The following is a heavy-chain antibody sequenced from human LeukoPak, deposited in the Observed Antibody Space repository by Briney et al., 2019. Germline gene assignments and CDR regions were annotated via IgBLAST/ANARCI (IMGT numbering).Heavy chain of an antibody. D-gene: IGHD6-6*01. CDR1: GGSFSGYY. V-gene: IGHV4-34*01. CDR2: INHSGST. CDR3: ARDWGVGGRPGYMDV. J-gene: IGHJ6*03. Sequence: PSETLSLTCAVYGGSFSGYYWSWIRQPPGKGLGWIGEINHSGSTNYNPSLKSRVTISVDTSKNQVSLKLSSVTAADTAVYFCARDWGVGGRPGYMDVWGKGTTVTVSS.